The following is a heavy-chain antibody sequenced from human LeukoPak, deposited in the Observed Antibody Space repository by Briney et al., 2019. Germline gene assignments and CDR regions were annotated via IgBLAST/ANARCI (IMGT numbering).Heavy chain of an antibody. CDR1: GFTFSSYW. V-gene: IGHV3-7*03. CDR2: INHNGNVN. CDR3: ARGGGLDV. J-gene: IGHJ6*02. Sequence: GGSLRLSCAASGFTFSSYWMNWARQAPGKGLEWVASINHNGNVNHYVDSVKGRFTISRDNAKSSLYLQMSNLRAEDTAVYFCARGGGLDVWGQGATVTVSS. D-gene: IGHD3-16*01.